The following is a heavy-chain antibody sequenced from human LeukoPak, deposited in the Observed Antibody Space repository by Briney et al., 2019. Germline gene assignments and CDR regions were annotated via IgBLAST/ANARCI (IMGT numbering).Heavy chain of an antibody. CDR3: ASYGSGLGRPFDH. J-gene: IGHJ4*02. Sequence: GGSLRLSCAASGFTLSTYWMSWVRQTPGNGLEWVANIKKDGSEEYYVDSVKGRFTISRDNAKNSLYLQMNSLRAEDTAVYYCASYGSGLGRPFDHWGQGTLVTVSS. CDR1: GFTLSTYW. D-gene: IGHD2-15*01. CDR2: IKKDGSEE. V-gene: IGHV3-7*01.